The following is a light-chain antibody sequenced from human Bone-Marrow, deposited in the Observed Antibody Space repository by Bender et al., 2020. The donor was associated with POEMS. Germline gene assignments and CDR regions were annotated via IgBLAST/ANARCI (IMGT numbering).Light chain of an antibody. CDR3: AAWDDSLSGWA. J-gene: IGLJ3*02. CDR2: EVN. Sequence: QSALTQPASVSGSPGQSITISCTGTGSDVGAYNYVSWYQQHPGKAPKLMICEVNKRPSGVPDRFSGSKSGTSASVVISGLRSEDEADYYCAAWDDSLSGWAFGGGTKLTVL. V-gene: IGLV2-14*01. CDR1: GSDVGAYNY.